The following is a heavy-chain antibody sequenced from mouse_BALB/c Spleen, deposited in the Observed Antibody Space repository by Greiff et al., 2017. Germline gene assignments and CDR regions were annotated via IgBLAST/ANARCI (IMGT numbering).Heavy chain of an antibody. Sequence: VQLQQSGAELVKPGASVKLSCKASGYTFTSYYMYWVKQRPGQGLEWIGEINPSNGGTNFNEKFKSKATLTVDKSSSTAYMQLSSLTSEDSAVYYCTRFGDLAYFDYWGQGTTLTVSS. CDR2: INPSNGGT. D-gene: IGHD3-3*01. J-gene: IGHJ2*01. CDR1: GYTFTSYY. CDR3: TRFGDLAYFDY. V-gene: IGHV1S81*02.